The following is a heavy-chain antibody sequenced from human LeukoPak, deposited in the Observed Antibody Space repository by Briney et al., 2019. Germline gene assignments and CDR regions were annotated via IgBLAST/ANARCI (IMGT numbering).Heavy chain of an antibody. CDR2: TNSDGSST. D-gene: IGHD5-12*01. J-gene: IGHJ4*02. V-gene: IGHV3-74*01. CDR1: GFTFSSYW. Sequence: GGSLRLSCAASGFTFSSYWMHWVRQAPGKGLVWVSRTNSDGSSTSYADSVKGRFTISRDNAKNTLYLQMNSLRAEDTAVYYCARSLVATMGYWGQGTLVTVSS. CDR3: ARSLVATMGY.